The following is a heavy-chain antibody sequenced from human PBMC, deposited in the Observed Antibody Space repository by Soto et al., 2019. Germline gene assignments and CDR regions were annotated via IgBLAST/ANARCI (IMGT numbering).Heavy chain of an antibody. CDR1: GFTFSSYA. CDR2: ISGSGGSK. J-gene: IGHJ4*02. CDR3: ARDYFHSSGYFNDY. Sequence: GGSLRLSCAASGFTFSSYAMSWVRQAPGKGLEWVSAISGSGGSKYYADSVKGRFTISRDNSKNTLYLQMNSLRAEDTAVYYCARDYFHSSGYFNDYWGQGTLVTVSS. D-gene: IGHD3-22*01. V-gene: IGHV3-23*01.